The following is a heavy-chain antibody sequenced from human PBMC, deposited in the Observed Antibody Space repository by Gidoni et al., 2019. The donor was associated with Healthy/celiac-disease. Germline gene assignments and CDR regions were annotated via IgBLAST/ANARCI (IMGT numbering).Heavy chain of an antibody. CDR3: TTGYYYDSSGYFDY. J-gene: IGHJ4*02. D-gene: IGHD3-22*01. CDR2: IKSKTDGGTT. Sequence: EVQLVESGGGLVKPGGSLRLSCAASGFTFSNALMSWVRQAPGKGLEWVGRIKSKTDGGTTDYAAPVKGRFTISRDDSKNTLYLQMNSLKTEDTAVYYCTTGYYYDSSGYFDYWGQGTLVTVSS. CDR1: GFTFSNAL. V-gene: IGHV3-15*01.